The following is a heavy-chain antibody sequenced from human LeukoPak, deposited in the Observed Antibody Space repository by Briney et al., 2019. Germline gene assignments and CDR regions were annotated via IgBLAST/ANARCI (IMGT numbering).Heavy chain of an antibody. D-gene: IGHD3-16*01. V-gene: IGHV4-34*01. CDR1: GFTFSSYG. J-gene: IGHJ4*02. CDR3: GRVRVGGYYFLEY. Sequence: GSLRLSCAASGFTFSSYGMSWIRQPPGKGLEWIGEINHSGSTNYNPSLKSRVTISVDTSKNQFSLKLSSVTAADTAVYYCGRVRVGGYYFLEYWGLGTLV. CDR2: INHSGST.